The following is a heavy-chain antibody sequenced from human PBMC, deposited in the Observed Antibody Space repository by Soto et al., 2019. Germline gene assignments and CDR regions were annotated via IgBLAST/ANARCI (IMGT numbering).Heavy chain of an antibody. V-gene: IGHV3-66*01. CDR3: ARYRAVAGSAFDY. CDR2: IYSGGNT. Sequence: EVQMVESGGGLVQPGGSLRLSCSASGFTVSIDYMTWVRQTPGKGLEWVSVIYSGGNTYYADSVKSRFTISRDNAKNTLYLQMNSLRAEDTAVYYCARYRAVAGSAFDYWGQGTLVTVSS. J-gene: IGHJ4*02. CDR1: GFTVSIDY. D-gene: IGHD6-19*01.